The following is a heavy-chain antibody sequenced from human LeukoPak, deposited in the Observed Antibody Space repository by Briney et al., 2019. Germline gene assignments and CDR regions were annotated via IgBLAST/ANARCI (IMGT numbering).Heavy chain of an antibody. J-gene: IGHJ2*01. CDR2: IGAVGDT. V-gene: IGHV3-13*01. D-gene: IGHD3-10*01. Sequence: PGGSLRLSCAASGFTFSSYDMHWVRQATGKGLEWVSAIGAVGDTYFPDSVKGRFTVSRENAKNSLYLQMNSLRAGDTAVYYCARGRLSGSGSYLWYFDLWGRGTLVTVSS. CDR3: ARGRLSGSGSYLWYFDL. CDR1: GFTFSSYD.